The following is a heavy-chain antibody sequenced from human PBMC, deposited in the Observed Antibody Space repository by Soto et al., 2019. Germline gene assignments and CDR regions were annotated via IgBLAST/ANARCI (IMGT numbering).Heavy chain of an antibody. D-gene: IGHD3-10*01. CDR1: GFTFSSYW. CDR2: INSDGSST. V-gene: IGHV3-74*01. J-gene: IGHJ4*02. CDR3: TSVGSGSFYNLLGY. Sequence: GGSLRLSCAASGFTFSSYWMHWVRQAPGKGLVWVSRINSDGSSTSYADSVKGRFTISRDNAKNTLYLQMNSLRAEDTAVYYCTSVGSGSFYNLLGYWGQGTLVTVSS.